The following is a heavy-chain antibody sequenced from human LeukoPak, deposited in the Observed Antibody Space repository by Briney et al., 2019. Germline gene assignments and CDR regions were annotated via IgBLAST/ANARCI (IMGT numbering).Heavy chain of an antibody. CDR1: GYTFTGYY. CDR2: VNPNNGDT. V-gene: IGHV1-2*02. J-gene: IGHJ4*02. CDR3: ARDSRVTNGDY. Sequence: ASVKVSCKASGYTFTGYYMHWGRQAPGEGGEWVRLVNPNNGDTKYAQKFQGRVTMTTDTSVSTAYMELSRLRSDDTAVYYCARDSRVTNGDYWGQGTLVTVSS. D-gene: IGHD3-10*01.